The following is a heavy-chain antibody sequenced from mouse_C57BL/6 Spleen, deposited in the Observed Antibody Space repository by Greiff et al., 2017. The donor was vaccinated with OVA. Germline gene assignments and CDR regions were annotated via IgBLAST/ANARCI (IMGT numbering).Heavy chain of an antibody. CDR1: GYTFTSYW. CDR3: ARRTWAMDY. J-gene: IGHJ4*01. Sequence: QVQLQRPGAELVRPGSSVKLSCKASGYTFTSYWMDWVKQRPGQGLEWIGNIYPSDSETHYNQKFKDKATLTVDKSSSTAYMQLSSLTSEDSAVYYCARRTWAMDYWGQGTSVTVSS. V-gene: IGHV1-61*01. CDR2: IYPSDSET.